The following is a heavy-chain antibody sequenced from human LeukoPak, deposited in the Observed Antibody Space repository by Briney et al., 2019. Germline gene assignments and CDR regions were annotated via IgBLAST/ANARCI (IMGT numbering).Heavy chain of an antibody. V-gene: IGHV4-59*08. CDR1: GGSISSYY. CDR3: ARGNVVSRLFDY. J-gene: IGHJ4*02. D-gene: IGHD2-21*01. Sequence: SETLSLTCTVSGGSISSYYWSWIRQPPGKGLEWIGYIYYSGSTNYNPSLKSRVTISVDTSKNQFSLKLSSVTAADTAVYYCARGNVVSRLFDYWGQGTLVTVSS. CDR2: IYYSGST.